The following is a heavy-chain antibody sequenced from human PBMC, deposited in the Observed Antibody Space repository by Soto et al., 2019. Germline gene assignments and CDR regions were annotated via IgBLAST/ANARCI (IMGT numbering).Heavy chain of an antibody. V-gene: IGHV4-4*07. Sequence: PADTLSLTCTFSGVSISSYYWSWIRPTAGKGLEWIGRIYTGGSTNYNPSLKSRVTMSVDTSKNQFSLNLTSVTAADTAVYYCARDRYFYDSRGYYRTLDSWGQGTLVNVSS. CDR2: IYTGGST. CDR1: GVSISSYY. CDR3: ARDRYFYDSRGYYRTLDS. D-gene: IGHD3-22*01. J-gene: IGHJ4*02.